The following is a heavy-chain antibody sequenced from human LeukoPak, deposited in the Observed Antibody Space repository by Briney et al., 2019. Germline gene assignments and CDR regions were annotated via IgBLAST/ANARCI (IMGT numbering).Heavy chain of an antibody. D-gene: IGHD3-10*01. CDR2: IYIGGST. CDR1: GFTVSSNY. CDR3: AKDGSLIRGAIITSFDN. V-gene: IGHV3-53*01. Sequence: GGSLRLSCAASGFTVSSNYMSWVRQAPGKGLEWVSVIYIGGSTYCADSVKGRFTISRDISKNTLYLQMNSLRAEDTAMYYCAKDGSLIRGAIITSFDNWGQGTLVTVSS. J-gene: IGHJ4*02.